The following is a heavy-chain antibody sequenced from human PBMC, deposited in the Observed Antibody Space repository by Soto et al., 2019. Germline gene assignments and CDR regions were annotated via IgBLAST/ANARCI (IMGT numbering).Heavy chain of an antibody. CDR2: ISGSGGST. CDR1: GFTFSSYA. V-gene: IGHV3-23*01. D-gene: IGHD3-22*01. CDR3: AKDSVLFGPWTYDSSGYITN. J-gene: IGHJ4*02. Sequence: PGGSLRLSCAAYGFTFSSYAMSWVRQAPEKGLEWVSAISGSGGSTYYADSVKGRFTISRDNSKNTLYLQMNSLRAEDTAVYYCAKDSVLFGPWTYDSSGYITNWGQGTLVTVSS.